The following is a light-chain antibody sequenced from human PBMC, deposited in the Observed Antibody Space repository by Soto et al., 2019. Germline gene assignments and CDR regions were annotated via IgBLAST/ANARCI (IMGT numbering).Light chain of an antibody. CDR3: QQYKDWPTT. V-gene: IGKV3D-15*01. CDR1: QSVSSS. Sequence: EIVMTQSPATLSLTPGERATLSCGASQSVSSSVAWYQQKPGQAPRLLIFGAYTRATGIPARFSGSGSGTEFTLTINSLQPEDFAVYHCQQYKDWPTTFGQGTKVDIK. CDR2: GAY. J-gene: IGKJ1*01.